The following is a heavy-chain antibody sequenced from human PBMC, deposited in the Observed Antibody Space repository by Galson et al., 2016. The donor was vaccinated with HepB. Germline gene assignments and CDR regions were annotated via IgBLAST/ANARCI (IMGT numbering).Heavy chain of an antibody. CDR3: ARRLAGSCGDAFDI. CDR1: GYTFTAYA. CDR2: INTAKGDT. Sequence: SVTVSCKASGYTFTAYAIHWVRQAPGQRLEWMAWINTAKGDTRYSQKLQGRVTLTRDTSATTASMELSSLRSEDTAVYYCARRLAGSCGDAFDIWGQGTLVTVSS. J-gene: IGHJ3*02. V-gene: IGHV1-3*04. D-gene: IGHD6-19*01.